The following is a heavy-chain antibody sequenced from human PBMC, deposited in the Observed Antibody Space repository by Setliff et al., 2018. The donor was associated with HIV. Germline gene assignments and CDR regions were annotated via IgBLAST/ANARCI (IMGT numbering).Heavy chain of an antibody. CDR2: VQNRGTT. Sequence: SETLSLTCTVSRGSINNDYWSWIRQSPGKGLEWIGYVQNRGTTNYTSSLKSRVTISVDTSRNQFSLKLTSVTAADTAVYYCARVSYTGSSYIDYWGQGTLVTVSS. J-gene: IGHJ4*02. V-gene: IGHV4-59*08. D-gene: IGHD6-6*01. CDR3: ARVSYTGSSYIDY. CDR1: RGSINNDY.